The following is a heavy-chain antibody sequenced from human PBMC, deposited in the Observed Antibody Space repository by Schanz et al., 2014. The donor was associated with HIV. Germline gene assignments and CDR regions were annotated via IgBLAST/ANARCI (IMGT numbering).Heavy chain of an antibody. V-gene: IGHV3-72*01. D-gene: IGHD5-18*01. J-gene: IGHJ6*02. CDR3: RGYRFYYGVDF. CDR2: SSVKSDSYAT. CDR1: GFIFSDHF. Sequence: EVQVVESGGGLVQPGGSLRLSCTTSGFIFSDHFMGWVRQAPGKGLEWVARSSVKSDSYATEYAASVTGRFTISRDDSKNSVYVQMNSLNIEDTAVYYCRGYRFYYGVDFWGQGTTVTVS.